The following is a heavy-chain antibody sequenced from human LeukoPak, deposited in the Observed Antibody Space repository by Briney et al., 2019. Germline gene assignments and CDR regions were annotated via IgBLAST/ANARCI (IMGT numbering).Heavy chain of an antibody. CDR3: ARAACHCSSTSSHGTYWYFDL. D-gene: IGHD2-2*01. CDR1: GGSFSGYY. CDR2: INHSGST. J-gene: IGHJ2*01. Sequence: PSETLSLTCTVYGGSFSGYYWSWIRQPPGKGLEWIGEINHSGSTNYNPSLKSRVTISVDTSKNQFSLKLSSVTAADTAVYHCARAACHCSSTSSHGTYWYFDLWGRGTLVTVSS. V-gene: IGHV4-34*01.